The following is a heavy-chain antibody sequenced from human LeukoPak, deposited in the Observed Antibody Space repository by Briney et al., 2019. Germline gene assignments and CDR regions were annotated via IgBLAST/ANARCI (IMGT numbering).Heavy chain of an antibody. CDR1: GGSISSYY. V-gene: IGHV4-59*01. J-gene: IGHJ4*02. Sequence: SETLSLTCTVSGGSISSYYWSRIRQPPGKGLEWIGYIYYSGSTNYNPSLKSRVTISVDTSKNQFSLKLSSVTAADTAVYYCARDRGRWELDYWGQGTLVTVSS. D-gene: IGHD1-26*01. CDR2: IYYSGST. CDR3: ARDRGRWELDY.